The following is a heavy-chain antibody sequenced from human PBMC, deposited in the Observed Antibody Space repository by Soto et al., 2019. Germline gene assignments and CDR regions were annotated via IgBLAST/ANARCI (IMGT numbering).Heavy chain of an antibody. CDR1: GFTFSSYA. Sequence: GGSLRLSCAASGFTFSSYAMHWVRQAPGKGLEWVAVISYDGSNKYYADSVKGRFTISRDNSKNTLYLQMNSLRAEDTAVYYCAKKDWGGAFDIWGQGTMVTVSS. V-gene: IGHV3-30*04. CDR2: ISYDGSNK. J-gene: IGHJ3*02. D-gene: IGHD7-27*01. CDR3: AKKDWGGAFDI.